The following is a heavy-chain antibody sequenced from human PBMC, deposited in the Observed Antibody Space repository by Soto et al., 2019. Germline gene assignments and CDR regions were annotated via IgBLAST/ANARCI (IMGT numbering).Heavy chain of an antibody. CDR2: IGTAGDT. CDR1: GFTFSSYD. CDR3: ARGDGGATNAFDI. D-gene: IGHD1-26*01. J-gene: IGHJ3*02. V-gene: IGHV3-13*01. Sequence: GGSLRLSCAASGFTFSSYDMHWVRQATGKGLEWVSAIGTAGDTYYPGSVKGRFTISRENAKNSLYLQMNSLRAGDTAVYYCARGDGGATNAFDIWCQGTMVTVSS.